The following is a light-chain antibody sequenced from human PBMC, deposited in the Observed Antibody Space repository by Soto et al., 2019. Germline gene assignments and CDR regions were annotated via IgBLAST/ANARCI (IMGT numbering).Light chain of an antibody. CDR2: EVS. CDR3: CSYAGSNSLV. V-gene: IGLV2-8*01. J-gene: IGLJ2*01. CDR1: SSDVGGYNY. Sequence: QSALTQPPSASGSPGQSVTISCTGTSSDVGGYNYVSWYQHHPGKAPKLMIYEVSKRPSGVPDRFSGSKSGNTASLTVSVLQAEDEAEYYCCSYAGSNSLVFGGGTKLTVL.